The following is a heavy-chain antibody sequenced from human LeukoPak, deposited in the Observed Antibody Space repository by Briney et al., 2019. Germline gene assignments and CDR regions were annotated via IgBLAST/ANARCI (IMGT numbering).Heavy chain of an antibody. CDR1: GFSVISNY. J-gene: IGHJ4*02. Sequence: GGSLRLSCAASGFSVISNYMSWVRQVPGKGLERVSTIYSDGSTYYADSVKGRFTTSRDNSKNTLYLQMSSLRVEDTAVYYCARGYSSRAGTTDCCPLDYWGQGILVTVSS. CDR2: IYSDGST. V-gene: IGHV3-66*01. D-gene: IGHD2-21*02. CDR3: ARGYSSRAGTTDCCPLDY.